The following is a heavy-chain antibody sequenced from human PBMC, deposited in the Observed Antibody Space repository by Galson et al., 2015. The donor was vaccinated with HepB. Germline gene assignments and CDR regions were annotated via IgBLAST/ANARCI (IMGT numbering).Heavy chain of an antibody. CDR3: VKGLSLEWSLPFVY. J-gene: IGHJ4*02. Sequence: SLRLSCAASGFTFGEYAMHWVRQVPGKGLEWVSSINWNGVTIGYADSVRGRFTISRDNAKNSLHLQMNSLRAEDTALYYCVKGLSLEWSLPFVYWGQGIQVTVSS. CDR1: GFTFGEYA. CDR2: INWNGVTI. D-gene: IGHD3-3*01. V-gene: IGHV3-9*01.